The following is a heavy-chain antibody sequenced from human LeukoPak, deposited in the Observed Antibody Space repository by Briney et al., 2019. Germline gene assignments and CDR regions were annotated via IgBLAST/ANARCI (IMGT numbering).Heavy chain of an antibody. CDR1: GGSISNYY. D-gene: IGHD6-19*01. J-gene: IGHJ4*02. V-gene: IGHV4-59*01. Sequence: SETLSLTCTVSGGSISNYYWSWIRQPPGKGLEYIGYTYYSGTTNYNPSLKSRVTISVDTSKNQFSLILSSVTAADTAVYYCAGEYSSAFSSPGHPDYWGQGTLVTVSS. CDR2: TYYSGTT. CDR3: AGEYSSAFSSPGHPDY.